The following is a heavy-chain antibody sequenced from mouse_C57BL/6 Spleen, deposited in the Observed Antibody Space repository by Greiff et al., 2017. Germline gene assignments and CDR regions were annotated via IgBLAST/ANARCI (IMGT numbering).Heavy chain of an antibody. J-gene: IGHJ2*01. CDR3: AREGPDY. D-gene: IGHD3-3*01. CDR2: INPNNGGT. V-gene: IGHV1-26*01. CDR1: GYTFTDYY. Sequence: EVQLQQSGPELVKPGASVKISCKASGYTFTDYYMNWVKQSHGKSLEWIGDINPNNGGTSYNQKFKGKATLTVDKSSSTAYMELRSLTSEDSAVYYCAREGPDYWGQGTTLTVSS.